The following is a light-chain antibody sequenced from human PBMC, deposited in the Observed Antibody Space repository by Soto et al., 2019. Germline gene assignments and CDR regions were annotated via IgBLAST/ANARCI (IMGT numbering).Light chain of an antibody. CDR3: QQRSNWPLMYT. CDR1: QSVSSY. J-gene: IGKJ2*01. V-gene: IGKV3-11*01. Sequence: EIVLTQSPATLSLSPGERATLSCRASQSVSSYLAWYQQKPGQAPRLLIYDASTRATGIPARFSGSGSGTDFTLTISSLEHEDFAVYYCQQRSNWPLMYTFGQGTKLEIK. CDR2: DAS.